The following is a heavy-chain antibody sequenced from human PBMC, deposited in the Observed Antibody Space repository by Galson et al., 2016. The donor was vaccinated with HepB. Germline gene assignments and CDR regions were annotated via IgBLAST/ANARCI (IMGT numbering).Heavy chain of an antibody. CDR3: ARVKYCSDTTCSGFY. CDR2: ISSTGTT. D-gene: IGHD2-2*01. J-gene: IGHJ4*02. V-gene: IGHV4-39*01. Sequence: ETLSLTCTVSGGSIRSTTHYWGWIRQPPGKGLEWIGSISSTGTTFYKPSLNRRVTMSVDTSKNQFSLNLNSVTAADTAVYYCARVKYCSDTTCSGFYWGQGTLVTVSS. CDR1: GGSIRSTTHY.